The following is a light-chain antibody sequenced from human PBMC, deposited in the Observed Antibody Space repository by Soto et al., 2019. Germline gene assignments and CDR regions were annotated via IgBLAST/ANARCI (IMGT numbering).Light chain of an antibody. Sequence: EIVLTQSPGTLSLSPGERATLSCRASQSVISTDLAWYQQKPGQAPRLLVYAASSRASGIPDRFSGSGSGTDFTLTISRLEPEDFAVYYCQQYGTSPPDFGGETRVEI. J-gene: IGKJ4*01. CDR1: QSVISTD. CDR2: AAS. V-gene: IGKV3-20*01. CDR3: QQYGTSPPD.